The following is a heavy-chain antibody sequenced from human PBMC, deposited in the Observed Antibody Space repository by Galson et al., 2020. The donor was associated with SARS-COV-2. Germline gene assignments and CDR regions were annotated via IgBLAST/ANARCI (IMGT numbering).Heavy chain of an antibody. Sequence: SETLSLTCTVSGGSISSSSYYWGWIRQPPGKGLEWIGSIYYSGSTYYNPSLKSRVTISVDTSKNQFSLKLSSVTAADTAVYYCARALLLDYCGGDCYPGVFDYWGQGTLVTVSS. CDR3: ARALLLDYCGGDCYPGVFDY. J-gene: IGHJ4*02. D-gene: IGHD2-21*02. CDR1: GGSISSSSYY. CDR2: IYYSGST. V-gene: IGHV4-39*07.